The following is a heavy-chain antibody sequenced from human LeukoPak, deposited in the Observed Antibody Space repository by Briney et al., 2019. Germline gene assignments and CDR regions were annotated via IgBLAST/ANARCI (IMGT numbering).Heavy chain of an antibody. CDR2: INPSGGST. CDR3: ARDYPPAIVVVPAAIPYNWFDP. D-gene: IGHD2-2*01. CDR1: GYTFTSYY. V-gene: IGHV1-46*01. J-gene: IGHJ5*02. Sequence: GASVKVSCKASGYTFTSYYIHWVRQAPGQGLEWMGIINPSGGSTSYAQKFQGRVTMTRDTSTSTVYMELSSLRSEDTAVYYCARDYPPAIVVVPAAIPYNWFDPWGQGTLVTVSS.